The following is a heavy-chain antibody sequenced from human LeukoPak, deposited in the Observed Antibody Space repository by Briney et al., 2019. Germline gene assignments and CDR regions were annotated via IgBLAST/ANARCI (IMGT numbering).Heavy chain of an antibody. J-gene: IGHJ4*02. CDR1: GFTFGDYA. D-gene: IGHD3-16*01. V-gene: IGHV3-49*04. Sequence: GGSLRLSCTASGFTFGDYAMSWVRQAPGKGLEWVGFIRSKAYGGTTEYAASVKGRFTISRDDSKSIAYLQMNSLKTEDTAVYYCTRDPLAGRLGGVTNYWGQGTLVTVSS. CDR3: TRDPLAGRLGGVTNY. CDR2: IRSKAYGGTT.